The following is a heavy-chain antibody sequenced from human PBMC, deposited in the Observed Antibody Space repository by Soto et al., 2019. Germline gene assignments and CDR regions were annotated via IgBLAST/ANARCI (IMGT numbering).Heavy chain of an antibody. V-gene: IGHV1-18*01. D-gene: IGHD3-10*02. CDR1: GYSFTSHG. CDR3: ARMFRGSNIDYYHDMDV. CDR2: ISASNGDT. J-gene: IGHJ6*03. Sequence: QVQLVQSGAEVKKPGASVKVSCKASGYSFTSHGISWVRQAPGQGLEWMAWISASNGDTNYAQKFQGRVTVTTDTSTSTGYMELRSLRSEDTAVYYCARMFRGSNIDYYHDMDVWGKGTTVTVSS.